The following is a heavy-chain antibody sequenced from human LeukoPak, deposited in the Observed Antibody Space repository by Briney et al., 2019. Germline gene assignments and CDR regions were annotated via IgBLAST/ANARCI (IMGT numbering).Heavy chain of an antibody. V-gene: IGHV3-30*14. CDR3: AKSRPFDY. J-gene: IGHJ4*02. Sequence: QAGGSLRLSCAASGFTFSSYAMHWVRQAPGKGLEWVAVISYDGSNKYYADSVKGRFTISRDNSENTLYFQMNSLRAEDTAVYYCAKSRPFDYWGQGTLVTVSS. CDR1: GFTFSSYA. CDR2: ISYDGSNK.